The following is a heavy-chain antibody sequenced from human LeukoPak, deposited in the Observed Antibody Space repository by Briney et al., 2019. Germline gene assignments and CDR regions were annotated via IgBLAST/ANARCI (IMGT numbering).Heavy chain of an antibody. CDR2: ISYDGSDK. CDR3: AKSLRGTGLDAFDI. CDR1: GFTFSAYA. J-gene: IGHJ3*02. D-gene: IGHD2-8*02. V-gene: IGHV3-30*18. Sequence: GRSLILSCAASGFTFSAYAMHWVRQAPGKGLEWVALISYDGSDKYYAGSVKGRFTISRDNSKNTLYLQMNSLRADDTAVYYCAKSLRGTGLDAFDIWGQGTMVTVSS.